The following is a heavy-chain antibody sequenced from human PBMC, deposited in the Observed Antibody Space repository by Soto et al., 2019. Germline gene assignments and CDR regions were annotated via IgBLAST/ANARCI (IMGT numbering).Heavy chain of an antibody. CDR2: ISSSSSYI. J-gene: IGHJ4*02. CDR1: GFTFSSYS. CDR3: ARGKGLYDSSGYPY. Sequence: GGSLRLSCAASGFTFSSYSMNWVRQAPGKGLEWVSSISSSSSYIYYADSVKGRFTISRDNAKNSLYLQMNSLRAEDTAVYYCARGKGLYDSSGYPYWGQGTLVTVSS. D-gene: IGHD3-22*01. V-gene: IGHV3-21*01.